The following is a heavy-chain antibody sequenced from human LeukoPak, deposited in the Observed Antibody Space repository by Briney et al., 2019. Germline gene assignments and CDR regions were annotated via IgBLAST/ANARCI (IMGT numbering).Heavy chain of an antibody. CDR3: ASLDDYGDKLDY. CDR2: IYYSGST. Sequence: SETPSLTCTVSGGSISSGGYYWSWIRQHPGKGLEWIGYIYYSGSTYYNPSLKSRITISVDTSKNQSSLKLSSVTAADTAVYYCASLDDYGDKLDYWGQGTLVTVSS. CDR1: GGSISSGGYY. J-gene: IGHJ4*02. V-gene: IGHV4-31*03. D-gene: IGHD4-17*01.